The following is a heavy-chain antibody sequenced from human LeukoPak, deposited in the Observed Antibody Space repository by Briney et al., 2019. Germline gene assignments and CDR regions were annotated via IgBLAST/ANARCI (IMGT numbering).Heavy chain of an antibody. Sequence: PGGSLRLSCAASGFTFSNAWMSWVRQAPGKGLEWVGRIKSKTDGGTTDYAAPVKGSFTISRDDSKNTLYLQMNSLKTEDTAVYYCTTGRLGIGDYFDYWGQGTLVSVSS. CDR1: GFTFSNAW. V-gene: IGHV3-15*01. CDR2: IKSKTDGGTT. J-gene: IGHJ4*02. CDR3: TTGRLGIGDYFDY. D-gene: IGHD7-27*01.